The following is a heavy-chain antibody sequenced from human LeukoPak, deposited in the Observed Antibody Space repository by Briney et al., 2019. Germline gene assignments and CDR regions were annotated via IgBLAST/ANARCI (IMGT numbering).Heavy chain of an antibody. CDR3: ARVGGDYDYVWASYRLDY. D-gene: IGHD3-16*02. V-gene: IGHV1-69*06. CDR2: IIPIFGTA. Sequence: ASVKVSCKASGGTFSSYAISWVRQAPGQGLEWMGGIIPIFGTANYAQKFQGRVTITADKSTSTAYMELSSLRSEDTAVYYCARVGGDYDYVWASYRLDYWGQGTLVTVSS. CDR1: GGTFSSYA. J-gene: IGHJ4*02.